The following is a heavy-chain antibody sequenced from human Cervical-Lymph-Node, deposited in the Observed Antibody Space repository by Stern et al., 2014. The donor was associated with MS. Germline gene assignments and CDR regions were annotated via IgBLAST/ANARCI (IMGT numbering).Heavy chain of an antibody. J-gene: IGHJ4*02. D-gene: IGHD6-13*01. CDR3: AEQQLG. V-gene: IGHV3-7*01. Sequence: EVQLVESGGGLVQPGGSLRLACAASGFTFSRHWMIGVRQAPGKGPECVANIKQDGSEKYYVDSVKGRFTISRDNAKNSLYLQMNSLRAEDTAVYSCAEQQLGWGQGTQVTVSS. CDR2: IKQDGSEK. CDR1: GFTFSRHW.